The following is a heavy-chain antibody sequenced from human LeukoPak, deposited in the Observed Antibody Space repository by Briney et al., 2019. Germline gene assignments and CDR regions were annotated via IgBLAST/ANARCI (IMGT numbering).Heavy chain of an antibody. V-gene: IGHV3-23*01. J-gene: IGHJ4*02. Sequence: GGSLRLSCAAPGFTFSSYAMSWVRQAPGKGQERVSAISGSGGSTYYADSVKGRFTISRDNSKNTLYLQMNSLRAEDTAVYYCAKDHGLYSSSWYDYWGQGTLVTVSS. CDR1: GFTFSSYA. CDR3: AKDHGLYSSSWYDY. D-gene: IGHD6-13*01. CDR2: ISGSGGST.